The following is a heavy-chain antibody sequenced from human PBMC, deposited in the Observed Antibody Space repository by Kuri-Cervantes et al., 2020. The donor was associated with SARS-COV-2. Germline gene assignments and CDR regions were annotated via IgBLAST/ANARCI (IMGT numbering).Heavy chain of an antibody. V-gene: IGHV3-15*01. Sequence: RGSLSLSSAASRLTFSNAWMSWVRQAPGKGMEWVGRIKSKTAGGTTDYAAPVKGRLTISRDDSKNTLYLQMNSLKTEDTAVYYWEWGAAGGWVYAFDIWGQGTMVTVSS. CDR2: IKSKTAGGTT. CDR1: RLTFSNAW. CDR3: EWGAAGGWVYAFDI. D-gene: IGHD6-13*01. J-gene: IGHJ3*02.